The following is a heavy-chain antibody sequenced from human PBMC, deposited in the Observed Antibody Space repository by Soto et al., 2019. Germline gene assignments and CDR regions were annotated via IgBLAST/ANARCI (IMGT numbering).Heavy chain of an antibody. J-gene: IGHJ6*03. D-gene: IGHD3-3*01. V-gene: IGHV5-51*01. CDR2: IYPGDSDT. Sequence: GESLKISCKGSGYSFTSYWIGWVRQMPGKGLERMGIIYPGDSDTRYSPSFQGQVTISADKSISTAYLQWSSLKASDTAMYYCARQGAHYDFWSGLNYYYYMDVWGKGTTVTVSS. CDR3: ARQGAHYDFWSGLNYYYYMDV. CDR1: GYSFTSYW.